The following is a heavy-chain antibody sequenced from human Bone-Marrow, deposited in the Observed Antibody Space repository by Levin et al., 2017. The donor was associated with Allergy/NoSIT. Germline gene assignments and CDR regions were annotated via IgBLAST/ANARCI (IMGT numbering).Heavy chain of an antibody. V-gene: IGHV1-8*01. Sequence: ASVKVSCEASGYTFTNYDVNWVRQATGQGLEWMGWMNPNSGNTGYAQRFRGRLTLTRASSISTAYMELSYLTSDDTAVYYCVTKKWERLTAYNYYGLDVWGQGTTVTVSS. CDR2: MNPNSGNT. CDR1: GYTFTNYD. D-gene: IGHD1-26*01. J-gene: IGHJ6*02. CDR3: VTKKWERLTAYNYYGLDV.